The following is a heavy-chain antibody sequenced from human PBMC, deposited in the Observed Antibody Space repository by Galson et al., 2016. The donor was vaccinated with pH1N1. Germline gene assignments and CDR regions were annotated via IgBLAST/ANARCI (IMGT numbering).Heavy chain of an antibody. D-gene: IGHD1-26*01. J-gene: IGHJ3*02. Sequence: SLRLSCAASGFTFSTYWMHWVRQAPGKGLVWVSRINSDGGGTSYADSVKGRFTISRDNAKNTLYQQMNTLRAEDTAVYYCSRGGGSSGPPNHAFDIWGQGTMVTVSS. V-gene: IGHV3-74*01. CDR3: SRGGGSSGPPNHAFDI. CDR1: GFTFSTYW. CDR2: INSDGGGT.